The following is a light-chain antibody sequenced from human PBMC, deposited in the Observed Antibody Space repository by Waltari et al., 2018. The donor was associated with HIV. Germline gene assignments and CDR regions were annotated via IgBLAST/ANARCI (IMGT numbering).Light chain of an antibody. CDR1: TPHLGTNP. CDR2: MNN. Sequence: QSVLTQPPSASGTPGQRVTISCPPPTPHLGTNPVPWYQQLPGTAPKLLIYMNNQRPSGVPDRFSGSKSGTSASLAISGLRSEDEADYYCAAWDASLSAWVFGGGTKLTVL. CDR3: AAWDASLSAWV. J-gene: IGLJ3*02. V-gene: IGLV1-47*01.